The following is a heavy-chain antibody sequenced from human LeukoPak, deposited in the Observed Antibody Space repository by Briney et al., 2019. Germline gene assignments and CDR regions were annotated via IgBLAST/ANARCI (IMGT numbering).Heavy chain of an antibody. Sequence: GGSLRLSCAVSGFTVSSNYMSWVRQAPGKGLEWVSVIFSGGSTYYADSVKGRFTISRDDSKNTVYLQMNSLRAEDTSVCFCARGGESSGYYYVDYWGQGTLVTVSS. CDR2: IFSGGST. J-gene: IGHJ4*02. V-gene: IGHV3-66*01. CDR1: GFTVSSNY. D-gene: IGHD3-22*01. CDR3: ARGGESSGYYYVDY.